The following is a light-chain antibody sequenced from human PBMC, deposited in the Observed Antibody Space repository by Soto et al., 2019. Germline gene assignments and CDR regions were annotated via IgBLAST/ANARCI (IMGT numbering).Light chain of an antibody. CDR1: SSDVGGYNY. CDR3: SSYGGYYNYV. J-gene: IGLJ1*01. Sequence: QSVLTQPASVSGSPGQSITISCTGSSSDVGGYNYVSWYQQHPGKAPKLMIYEVSKRPSGVPDRFSGSKSGNTASLTVSGLQAEDEADYYCSSYGGYYNYVFGTGT. CDR2: EVS. V-gene: IGLV2-8*01.